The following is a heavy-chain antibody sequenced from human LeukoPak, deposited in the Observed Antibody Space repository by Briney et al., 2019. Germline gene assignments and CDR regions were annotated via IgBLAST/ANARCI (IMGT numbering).Heavy chain of an antibody. J-gene: IGHJ4*02. V-gene: IGHV3-15*01. D-gene: IGHD3-22*01. CDR2: IKSKTDGGTT. Sequence: GGSLRLSCAASGFTFSNAWMSWVRQAPGKGLEWVGRIKSKTDGGTTDYAAPVKGRFTISRDDSKNTLYLQMNSLKTEDTAVYYCTRRYYDSSGYFFDYWGQGTLATVSS. CDR1: GFTFSNAW. CDR3: TRRYYDSSGYFFDY.